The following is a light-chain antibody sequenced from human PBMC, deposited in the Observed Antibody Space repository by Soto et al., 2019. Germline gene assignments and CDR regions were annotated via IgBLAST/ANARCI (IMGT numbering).Light chain of an antibody. Sequence: QSALTQPASVSGSPGQSITISCTGTSSDVGTYKFVSWYQQHPGKAPKLMIYDVSNRPSGVSNRFSGSKSGNTASLTISGLLAEDEADYYCSSYTSSSTVVFGGGIKLTVL. CDR3: SSYTSSSTVV. CDR2: DVS. CDR1: SSDVGTYKF. J-gene: IGLJ2*01. V-gene: IGLV2-14*03.